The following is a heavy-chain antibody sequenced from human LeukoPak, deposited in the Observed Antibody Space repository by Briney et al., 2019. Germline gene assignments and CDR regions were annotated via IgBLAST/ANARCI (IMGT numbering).Heavy chain of an antibody. Sequence: GGSLRLSCAASGFTFSSYAMHWVRQAPGKGLEWVAVISYDGSNKYYADSVKGRFTISRDNSKNTLYLQMNSLRAEDTAVYYCPLWFGDPLYYFDYWGQGTLVTVSS. D-gene: IGHD3-10*01. CDR3: PLWFGDPLYYFDY. CDR1: GFTFSSYA. CDR2: ISYDGSNK. V-gene: IGHV3-30-3*01. J-gene: IGHJ4*02.